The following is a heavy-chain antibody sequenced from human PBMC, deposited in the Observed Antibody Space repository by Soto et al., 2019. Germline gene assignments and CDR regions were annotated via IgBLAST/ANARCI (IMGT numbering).Heavy chain of an antibody. D-gene: IGHD6-19*01. CDR2: ISHSGEST. V-gene: IGHV3-23*01. CDR1: GFTFSGYT. Sequence: EVQLLESGGGLAQPGGSLRLSCAASGFTFSGYTMAWVRQAPGKGLEWVSTISHSGESTYYAESVKGRFTISRDNSKNTLYLQMNSLRGEDTAVYFCSKDGWVNWGQGTLVTVAS. CDR3: SKDGWVN. J-gene: IGHJ4*02.